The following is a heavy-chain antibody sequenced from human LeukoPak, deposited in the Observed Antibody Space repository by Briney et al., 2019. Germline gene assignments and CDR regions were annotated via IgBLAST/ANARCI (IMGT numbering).Heavy chain of an antibody. Sequence: PSETLSLTCTVSGGPISSYYWSWIRQPPGKGLEWIGYIYYSGSTNYNPSLKSRVTISVDTSKNQFSLKLSSVTAADTAVYYCARGGGLTMVVSPRQNFDYWGQGTLVTVSS. CDR1: GGPISSYY. D-gene: IGHD4-23*01. J-gene: IGHJ4*02. V-gene: IGHV4-59*01. CDR3: ARGGGLTMVVSPRQNFDY. CDR2: IYYSGST.